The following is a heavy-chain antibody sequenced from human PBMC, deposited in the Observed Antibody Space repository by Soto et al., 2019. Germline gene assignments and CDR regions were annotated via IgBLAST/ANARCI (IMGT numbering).Heavy chain of an antibody. Sequence: ASVKVSCKASGYTFTGYYMHWVRQAPGQGLEWMGWINPNSGGTNYAQKFQGWVTMTRDTSISTAYMELSRLRSDDTAVYYCARDQSGDSSGYYYVVWFDPWGQGTLVTVSS. CDR1: GYTFTGYY. CDR2: INPNSGGT. J-gene: IGHJ5*02. V-gene: IGHV1-2*04. CDR3: ARDQSGDSSGYYYVVWFDP. D-gene: IGHD3-22*01.